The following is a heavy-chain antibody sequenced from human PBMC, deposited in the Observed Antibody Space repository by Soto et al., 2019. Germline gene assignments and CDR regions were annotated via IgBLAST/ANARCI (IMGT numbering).Heavy chain of an antibody. V-gene: IGHV1-18*01. CDR1: TYNFKTLI. CDR3: ARNHDFWIGVGGGMDV. D-gene: IGHD3-3*01. J-gene: IGHJ6*02. Sequence: ASVKVSCKASTYNFKTLIISWLRQAPGQGLEWVGWISAYNGNTQYGLKFHDRVTMTTDTSTTTAYLELRSLTTDDTALYFCARNHDFWIGVGGGMDVWAKGPRSPSP. CDR2: ISAYNGNT.